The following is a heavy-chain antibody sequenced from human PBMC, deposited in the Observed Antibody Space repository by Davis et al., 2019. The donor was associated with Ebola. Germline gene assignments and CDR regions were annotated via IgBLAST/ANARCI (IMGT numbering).Heavy chain of an antibody. V-gene: IGHV4-59*01. CDR1: GGSISSYY. CDR3: ASDEEGVVY. CDR2: IYYRGNT. J-gene: IGHJ4*02. D-gene: IGHD2-15*01. Sequence: PSETLSLTCTVSGGSISSYYWSWIRQPPGKGLEWIGYIYYRGNTNYNPSLKSRVTISVDTSKNQFSLKLSSVTAADTAMYYCASDEEGVVYWGQGTLVTVSS.